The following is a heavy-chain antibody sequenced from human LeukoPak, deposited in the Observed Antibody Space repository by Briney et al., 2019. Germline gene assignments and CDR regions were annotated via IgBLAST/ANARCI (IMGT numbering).Heavy chain of an antibody. CDR2: ISWDGGST. CDR1: GFTFDDYA. V-gene: IGHV3-43D*03. Sequence: PGGSLRLSCAASGFTFDDYAMHWVRQAPGKGLEWVSLISWDGGSTYYADSVKGRFTISRDNSKNSLYLQMTSLRAEDTALYYCAKDTSASIAAAVDYWGQGTLVTVSS. CDR3: AKDTSASIAAAVDY. D-gene: IGHD6-13*01. J-gene: IGHJ4*02.